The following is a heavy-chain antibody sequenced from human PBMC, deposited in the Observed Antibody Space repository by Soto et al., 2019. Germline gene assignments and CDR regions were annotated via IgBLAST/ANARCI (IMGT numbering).Heavy chain of an antibody. D-gene: IGHD3-3*01. CDR2: INPATGAA. CDR3: ARGGGVGVAGSAAFDM. V-gene: IGHV1-2*02. CDR1: GYPVTAYY. Sequence: QLHLVQSGAVVKKPGASVTVSCSASGYPVTAYYMHWVRQAPGRGLEWMGGINPATGAAKYTQTFRGRVTMTRDPSPSTVFMELGGPTSGAPAVFYWARGGGVGVAGSAAFDMWGQGTLVTVSS. J-gene: IGHJ3*02.